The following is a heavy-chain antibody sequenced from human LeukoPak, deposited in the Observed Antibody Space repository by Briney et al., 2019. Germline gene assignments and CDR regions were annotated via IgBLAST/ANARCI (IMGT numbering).Heavy chain of an antibody. CDR1: GGSISSSSYY. J-gene: IGHJ4*02. Sequence: SETLSLTCTVSGGSISSSSYYWGWIRQPPGKGLEWIGSIYYSGSTYYNPSLKSRVTISVDTSKNQFSLKLSSVTAADTAVYYCARHLISGYDKYYFDYWGQGTLVTVSS. V-gene: IGHV4-39*01. CDR3: ARHLISGYDKYYFDY. CDR2: IYYSGST. D-gene: IGHD5-12*01.